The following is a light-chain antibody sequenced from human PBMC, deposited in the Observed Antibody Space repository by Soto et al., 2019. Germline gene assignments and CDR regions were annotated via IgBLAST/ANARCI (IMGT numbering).Light chain of an antibody. CDR1: QGISSY. Sequence: AIRITHSPSSLSASTGDRVTITCRASQGISSYLAWYQQKPGKAPKLLIYAASTLQSGVPSRFSGSGSGTDFTLTISCLQSEDFATYYCQQYYSYPPFTLGQGTRLEIK. CDR3: QQYYSYPPFT. V-gene: IGKV1-8*01. J-gene: IGKJ5*01. CDR2: AAS.